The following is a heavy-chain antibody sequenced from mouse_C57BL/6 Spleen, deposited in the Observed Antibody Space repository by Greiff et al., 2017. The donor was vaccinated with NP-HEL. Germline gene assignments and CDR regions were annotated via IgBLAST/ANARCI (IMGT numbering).Heavy chain of an antibody. CDR2: INPSSGYT. D-gene: IGHD3-1*01. Sequence: VQLQQSGAELVKPGASVKMSCKASGYTFTSYTMHWVNQRPGQGLEWIGYINPSSGYTKYNQKFKDKATLTADKSSSTAYMRLSILTSEDSAVYYCARKSTRASYWGQGTTLTVSS. CDR1: GYTFTSYT. CDR3: ARKSTRASY. J-gene: IGHJ2*01. V-gene: IGHV1-4*01.